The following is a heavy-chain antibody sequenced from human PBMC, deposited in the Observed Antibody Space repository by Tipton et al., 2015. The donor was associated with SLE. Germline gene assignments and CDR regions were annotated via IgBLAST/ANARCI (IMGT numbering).Heavy chain of an antibody. Sequence: TLSLTCTVSGGSISTGGDSWGWIRQPPGKGLEWIGNIYSSGRTYDNPSLKSRITISMDKARNQFSLKLTSVTAADTALYYCTRPNGEYSSYFGMDVWGQGTTVIVSS. CDR2: IYSSGRT. D-gene: IGHD4-17*01. V-gene: IGHV4-39*07. CDR3: TRPNGEYSSYFGMDV. J-gene: IGHJ6*02. CDR1: GGSISTGGDS.